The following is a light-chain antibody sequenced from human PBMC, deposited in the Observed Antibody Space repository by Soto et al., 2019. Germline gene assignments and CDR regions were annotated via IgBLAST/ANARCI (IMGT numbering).Light chain of an antibody. CDR3: QSYDSSLSGWV. J-gene: IGLJ3*02. V-gene: IGLV1-40*01. CDR2: GNS. CDR1: SSNIGAGYD. Sequence: QSVPTQPPSVSGAPGQRVTISCTGSSSNIGAGYDVHWYQQLPGTAPKLLIYGNSNRPSGGPDRFSGSKSGTSGSLAITGLQAEDEADYYCQSYDSSLSGWVFGGGTKLTVL.